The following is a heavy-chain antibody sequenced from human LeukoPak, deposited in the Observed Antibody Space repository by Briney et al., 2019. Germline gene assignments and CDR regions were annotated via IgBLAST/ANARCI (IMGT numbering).Heavy chain of an antibody. CDR1: GFTFNSYS. Sequence: GGSLRLSCAASGFTFNSYSMNWVRQAPGKGLEWVSSISSSSSYLYYADSVKGRFTISRDNARNSLYLQMNSLRAGDTAVYYCAGGHIVATISDAFDIWGQGTMVTVSS. V-gene: IGHV3-21*01. D-gene: IGHD5-12*01. CDR2: ISSSSSYL. J-gene: IGHJ3*02. CDR3: AGGHIVATISDAFDI.